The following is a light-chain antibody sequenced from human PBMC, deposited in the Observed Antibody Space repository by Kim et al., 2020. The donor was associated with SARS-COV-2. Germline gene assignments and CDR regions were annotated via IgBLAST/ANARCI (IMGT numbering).Light chain of an antibody. CDR1: KLGDKY. CDR3: QAWDSSRVV. V-gene: IGLV3-1*01. CDR2: QAS. Sequence: LSPGQTASITCSGDKLGDKYACWYQQKPGQSPVLVIYQASKRPSGIPERFSGSNSGNTATLTISGTQAMDEADYYCQAWDSSRVVFGGGTQLTVL. J-gene: IGLJ2*01.